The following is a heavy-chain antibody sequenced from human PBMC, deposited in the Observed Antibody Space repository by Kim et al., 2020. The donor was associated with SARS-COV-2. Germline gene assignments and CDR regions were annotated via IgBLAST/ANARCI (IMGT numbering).Heavy chain of an antibody. V-gene: IGHV3-48*02. J-gene: IGHJ6*02. CDR2: ISSSSSTI. CDR1: GFTFSSYS. Sequence: GGSLRLSCAASGFTFSSYSMNWVRQAPGKGLEWVSYISSSSSTIYYADSVKGRFTISRDNAKNSLYLQMNSLRDEDTAVYYCARGRAYSSSWYVGMDVWGQGTTVTVSS. D-gene: IGHD6-13*01. CDR3: ARGRAYSSSWYVGMDV.